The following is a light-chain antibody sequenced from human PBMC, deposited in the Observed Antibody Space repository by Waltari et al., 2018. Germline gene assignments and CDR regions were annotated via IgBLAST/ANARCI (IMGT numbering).Light chain of an antibody. Sequence: EIVLTQSPATLSLSPGERATLSCRASQGVSSYLAWYQQKPGQAPRLLIYDTSNRATGIPARFSGSGPGPDLTLPISSLEPEDFSVYYWQQRSTWPWTFGQGTKVEIK. CDR3: QQRSTWPWT. V-gene: IGKV3D-11*01. CDR1: QGVSSY. CDR2: DTS. J-gene: IGKJ1*01.